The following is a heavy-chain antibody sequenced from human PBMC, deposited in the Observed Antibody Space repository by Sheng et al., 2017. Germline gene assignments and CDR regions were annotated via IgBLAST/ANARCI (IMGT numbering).Heavy chain of an antibody. CDR3: ARDWFTSGWLLDY. D-gene: IGHD6-19*01. V-gene: IGHV4-39*07. J-gene: IGHJ4*02. CDR1: GAYISSGPYY. Sequence: LQLLESGPGLVEPSETLSLTCTVSGAYISSGPYYWGWVRQPPGKGLEWIGNIYYTGRTEYNPSLKSRVTISGDTSKNQFSLQLSSVAAADTAVYYCARDWFTSGWLLDYWGQGMLVTVSS. CDR2: IYYTGRT.